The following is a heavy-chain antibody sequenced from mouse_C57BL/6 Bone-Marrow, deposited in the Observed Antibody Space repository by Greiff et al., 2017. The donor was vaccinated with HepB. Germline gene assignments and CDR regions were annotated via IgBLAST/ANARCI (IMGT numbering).Heavy chain of an antibody. Sequence: VQLQQSGAELVKPGASVKMSCKASGYTFTSYWITWVKQRPGQGLEWIGDIYPGSGSTNYNEKFKSKATLTVDTSSSTAYMQLSSLTSEDSAVYYCARGDYGSSSWFAYWGQGTLVTVSA. V-gene: IGHV1-55*01. D-gene: IGHD1-1*01. CDR3: ARGDYGSSSWFAY. CDR2: IYPGSGST. CDR1: GYTFTSYW. J-gene: IGHJ3*01.